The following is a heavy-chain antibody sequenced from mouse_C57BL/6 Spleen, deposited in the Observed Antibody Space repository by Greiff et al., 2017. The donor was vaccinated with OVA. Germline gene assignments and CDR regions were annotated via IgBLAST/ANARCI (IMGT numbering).Heavy chain of an antibody. CDR2: IHPNRGST. J-gene: IGHJ2*01. V-gene: IGHV1-64*01. Sequence: VQLQQPGAELVKPGASVKLSCKASGYTFTSYWMHWVKQRPGHGLEWIGLIHPNRGSTNYNEKFKSKATLTVDKSSSTAYMQLSSLPSEDSAVYYGGRWTTVGADIDDWGQGTTLTVSS. CDR1: GYTFTSYW. CDR3: GRWTTVGADIDD. D-gene: IGHD1-1*01.